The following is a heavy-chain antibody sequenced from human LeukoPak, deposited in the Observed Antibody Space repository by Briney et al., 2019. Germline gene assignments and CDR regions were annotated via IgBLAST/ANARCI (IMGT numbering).Heavy chain of an antibody. V-gene: IGHV3-30*02. CDR2: IRHDGSNK. Sequence: GGSLGLSCAASGFTFSSYGMHWVRQAPGKGLEWVAFIRHDGSNKYYADSVKGRFTISRDNSKNTLYLQMNSLRAEDTAVYYCAKDFLYYDILTGYRDSDAFDIWGQGTMVTVSS. D-gene: IGHD3-9*01. J-gene: IGHJ3*02. CDR1: GFTFSSYG. CDR3: AKDFLYYDILTGYRDSDAFDI.